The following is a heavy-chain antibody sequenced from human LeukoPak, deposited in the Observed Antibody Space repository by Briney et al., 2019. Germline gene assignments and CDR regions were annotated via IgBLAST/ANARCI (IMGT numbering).Heavy chain of an antibody. Sequence: GGSLRLSCAASGFTFRDYGMHWVRQAPGKGLEWVASISYDGSNKVYADSVKGRFTISRDNSKSTLYLQMNSLRAEDTAVHYCAKVRDCGGDCLDYWGQGTLVTVSS. CDR3: AKVRDCGGDCLDY. J-gene: IGHJ4*02. CDR2: ISYDGSNK. D-gene: IGHD2-21*01. CDR1: GFTFRDYG. V-gene: IGHV3-30*18.